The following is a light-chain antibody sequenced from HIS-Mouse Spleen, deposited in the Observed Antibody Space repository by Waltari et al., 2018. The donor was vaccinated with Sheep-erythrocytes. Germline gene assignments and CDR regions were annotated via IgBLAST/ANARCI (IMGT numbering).Light chain of an antibody. J-gene: IGLJ1*01. CDR3: CSYAGSYNHV. CDR2: DVS. Sequence: QSALTQPASVSGSPGQSITISCTGTSSDVGSFNLVSWYQQYPGKAPKLMIYDVSKRPSGVPARFSGSKSGNTASLTISGLQAEDEADYYCCSYAGSYNHVFATGTKVTVL. CDR1: SSDVGSFNL. V-gene: IGLV2-23*02.